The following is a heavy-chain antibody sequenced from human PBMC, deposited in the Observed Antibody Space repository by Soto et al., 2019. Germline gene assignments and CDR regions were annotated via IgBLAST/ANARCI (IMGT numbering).Heavy chain of an antibody. Sequence: EVQLLESGGGLVQPGGSLRLSCAASGFTFSTYAMSWVRQAPGKGLGWVSGMSGSGGSTYYADSVKGRFTISRDNSKNILYLQMNSHLAEDTAEYYCMNQYSYGSGSYYKWGQGTLVTVSS. CDR1: GFTFSTYA. V-gene: IGHV3-23*01. D-gene: IGHD3-10*01. CDR2: MSGSGGST. J-gene: IGHJ4*02. CDR3: MNQYSYGSGSYYK.